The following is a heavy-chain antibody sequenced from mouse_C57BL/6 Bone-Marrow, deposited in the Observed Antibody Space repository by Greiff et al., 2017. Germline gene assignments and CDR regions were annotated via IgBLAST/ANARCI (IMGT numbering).Heavy chain of an antibody. CDR1: GYAFTNYL. J-gene: IGHJ3*01. D-gene: IGHD2-10*01. Sequence: QVQLKESGAELVRPGTSVKVSCKASGYAFTNYLIEWVKQRPGQGLEWIGVINPGSGGTNYNEKFKGKATLTADKSSSTAYMQLSSLTSEDSAVYFCATYYGNYGAYWGQGTLVTVSA. CDR2: INPGSGGT. CDR3: ATYYGNYGAY. V-gene: IGHV1-54*01.